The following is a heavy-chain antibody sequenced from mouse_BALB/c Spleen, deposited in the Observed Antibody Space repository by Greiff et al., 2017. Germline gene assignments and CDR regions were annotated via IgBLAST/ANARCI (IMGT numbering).Heavy chain of an antibody. Sequence: VKLMESGAELARPGASVKMSCKASGYTFTSYTMHWVKQRPGQGLEWIGYINPSSGYTNYNQKFKDKATLTADKSSSTAYMQLSSLTSEDSAVYYCARDETGYRYIDYWGQGTTLTVSS. CDR2: INPSSGYT. J-gene: IGHJ2*01. V-gene: IGHV1-4*01. CDR3: ARDETGYRYIDY. D-gene: IGHD2-14*01. CDR1: GYTFTSYT.